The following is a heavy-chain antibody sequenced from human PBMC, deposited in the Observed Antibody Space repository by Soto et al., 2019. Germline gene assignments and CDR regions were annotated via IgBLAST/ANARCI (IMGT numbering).Heavy chain of an antibody. V-gene: IGHV3-15*01. Sequence: EVQLLESGGGLVKPGGSLRLSCAASGFTFSNAWMSWVRQAPGKGLEWVGRIKSKTDGGTTDYAAPVKGRFTISRDDSKNTLYLQMNSLKTEDTAVYYCTTGSYSSSSRYYFDYWGQGTLVTVSS. CDR3: TTGSYSSSSRYYFDY. CDR2: IKSKTDGGTT. J-gene: IGHJ4*02. D-gene: IGHD6-6*01. CDR1: GFTFSNAW.